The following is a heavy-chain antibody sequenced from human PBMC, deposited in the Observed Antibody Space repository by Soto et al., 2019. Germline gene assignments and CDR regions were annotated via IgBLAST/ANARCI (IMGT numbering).Heavy chain of an antibody. V-gene: IGHV4-34*01. J-gene: IGHJ5*02. D-gene: IGHD3-10*01. CDR3: ARTRMVRGIIGWFDP. CDR2: INHSGST. Sequence: SETLSLTRAVYGGSFSGYYWSWIRQPPGKGLEWIGEINHSGSTNYNPSLKSRVTISVDTSKNQFSLKLSSVTAADTAVYYCARTRMVRGIIGWFDPWGQGTLVTVSS. CDR1: GGSFSGYY.